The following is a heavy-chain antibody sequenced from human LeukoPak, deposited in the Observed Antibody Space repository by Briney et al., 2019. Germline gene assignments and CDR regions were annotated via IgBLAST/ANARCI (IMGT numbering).Heavy chain of an antibody. CDR2: ISSSGSTI. V-gene: IGHV3-48*03. CDR3: AKDPDPYNWNGPTIY. CDR1: GFTFSSYE. D-gene: IGHD1-20*01. J-gene: IGHJ4*02. Sequence: GGSLRLSCAASGFTFSSYEMNWVRQAPGKGLEWVSYISSSGSTIYYADSVKGRFTISRDNAKNSLYLQMNSLRTEDTALYYCAKDPDPYNWNGPTIYWGQGTLVTVSS.